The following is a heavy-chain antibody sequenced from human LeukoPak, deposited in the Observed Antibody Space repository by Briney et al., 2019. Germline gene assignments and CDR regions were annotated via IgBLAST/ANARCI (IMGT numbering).Heavy chain of an antibody. CDR1: GGSISSYY. Sequence: PSETLSLTCTVSGGSISSYYWSWIRQPPGKGLEWIGEINHSGSTNYNPSLKSRITISVDTSKNQFSLKLSSVTAADTAVYYCARRARPGKRPRIDYWGQGTLVTVSS. CDR3: ARRARPGKRPRIDY. D-gene: IGHD1-1*01. CDR2: INHSGST. V-gene: IGHV4-34*01. J-gene: IGHJ4*02.